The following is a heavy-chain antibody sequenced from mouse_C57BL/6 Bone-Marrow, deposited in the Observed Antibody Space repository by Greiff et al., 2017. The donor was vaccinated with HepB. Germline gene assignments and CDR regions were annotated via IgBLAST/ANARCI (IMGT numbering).Heavy chain of an antibody. CDR2: IYPGGGYT. D-gene: IGHD2-2*01. CDR1: GYTFTNYW. CDR3: ARSRLIWLDYAMDY. Sequence: QVQLQQSGAELVRPGTSVKMSCKASGYTFTNYWIGWAKQRPGHGLEWIGDIYPGGGYTNYNEKCKGKATLTADKSSSTAYMQFSSLTSEDSAIYYRARSRLIWLDYAMDYWGQGTSVIVSS. J-gene: IGHJ4*01. V-gene: IGHV1-63*01.